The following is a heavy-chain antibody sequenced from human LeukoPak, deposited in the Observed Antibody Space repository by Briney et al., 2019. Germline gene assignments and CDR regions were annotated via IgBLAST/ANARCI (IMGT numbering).Heavy chain of an antibody. CDR2: IYYDDRT. Sequence: GGSLRLSCAASGFTFDDYTMHWVRQAPGKGLEWVSLIYYDDRTHYSDSVKGRFTISRDNSKNTLYLQMNSLRAEDTAVYYCARRAGAYSHPYDYWGQGTLVTVSS. V-gene: IGHV3-53*01. CDR1: GFTFDDYT. CDR3: ARRAGAYSHPYDY. J-gene: IGHJ4*02. D-gene: IGHD4/OR15-4a*01.